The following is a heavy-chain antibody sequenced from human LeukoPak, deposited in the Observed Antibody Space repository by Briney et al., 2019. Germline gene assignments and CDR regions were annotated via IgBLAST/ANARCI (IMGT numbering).Heavy chain of an antibody. Sequence: GASVKVSCKASGYTFTGYYIHWVRQAPGQGLEWMGWINPNTDGTNFAQKFQGRVTMTRDTSITTTHMELSSLRSDDTAVYYCATVDQWLAYDYWGQGTLVTVSS. D-gene: IGHD6-19*01. CDR2: INPNTDGT. V-gene: IGHV1-2*02. J-gene: IGHJ4*02. CDR1: GYTFTGYY. CDR3: ATVDQWLAYDY.